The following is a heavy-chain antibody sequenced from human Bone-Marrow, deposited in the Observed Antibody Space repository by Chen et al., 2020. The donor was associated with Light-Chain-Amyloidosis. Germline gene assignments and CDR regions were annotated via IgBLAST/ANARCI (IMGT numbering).Heavy chain of an antibody. D-gene: IGHD6-19*01. J-gene: IGHJ4*02. Sequence: EVQLVESGGGLVQPGGSLRLPCAASGFTFSSYEMNWVRQAPGKGLEWVSYISSSGSTIYYADSVKGRFTISRDNAKNSLYLQMNSLRAEDTAVYYCARAKTGYSSGWLMGVVPDYWGQGTLVTVSS. CDR3: ARAKTGYSSGWLMGVVPDY. CDR1: GFTFSSYE. V-gene: IGHV3-48*03. CDR2: ISSSGSTI.